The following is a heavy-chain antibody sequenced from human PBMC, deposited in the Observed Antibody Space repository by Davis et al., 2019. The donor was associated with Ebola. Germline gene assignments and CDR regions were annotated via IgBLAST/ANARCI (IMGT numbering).Heavy chain of an antibody. V-gene: IGHV3-53*05. CDR2: IYSGGST. CDR3: ATTQWLREFDN. J-gene: IGHJ4*02. Sequence: GESLKISCAASGFTVSSNYMSWVRQAPGKGLEWVSVIYSGGSTYYADSVKGRFTISRDNSKNTLYLQMNSLRVDDTAVYYCATTQWLREFDNWGQGTLVTVSS. D-gene: IGHD6-19*01. CDR1: GFTVSSNY.